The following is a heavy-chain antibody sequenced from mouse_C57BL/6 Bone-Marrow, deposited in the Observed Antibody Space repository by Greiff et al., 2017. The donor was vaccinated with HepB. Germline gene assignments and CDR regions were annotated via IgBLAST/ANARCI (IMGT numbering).Heavy chain of an antibody. V-gene: IGHV1-55*01. Sequence: QVQLQQPGAELVKPGASVKMSCKASGYTFTSYWITWVKQRPGQGLEWIGDIYPGSGSTNYNEKFKSKATLTVDTSSSTAYMQLSSLTSEDSAVYYCARVRYYGNYVGYWGQGTTLTVSS. CDR1: GYTFTSYW. CDR3: ARVRYYGNYVGY. CDR2: IYPGSGST. J-gene: IGHJ2*01. D-gene: IGHD2-1*01.